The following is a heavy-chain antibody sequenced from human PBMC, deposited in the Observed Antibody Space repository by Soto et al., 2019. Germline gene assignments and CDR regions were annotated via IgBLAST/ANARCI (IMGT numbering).Heavy chain of an antibody. CDR2: IYYSGST. CDR3: ARTRDDGYNAY. D-gene: IGHD5-12*01. CDR1: GGSISSYY. V-gene: IGHV4-59*08. Sequence: PSETLSLTCTVSGGSISSYYWSWIRQPPGKGLEWIGYIYYSGSTNYNPSLKSRVTISVDTSKNQFSLKLSSVTAADTAVYYCARTRDDGYNAYWGQGTLVTVSS. J-gene: IGHJ4*02.